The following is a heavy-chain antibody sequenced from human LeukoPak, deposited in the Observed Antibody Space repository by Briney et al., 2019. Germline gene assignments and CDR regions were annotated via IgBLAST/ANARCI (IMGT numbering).Heavy chain of an antibody. J-gene: IGHJ4*02. CDR3: ATGLMITFGEHQIDY. CDR2: VDPEDGET. V-gene: IGHV1-69-2*01. D-gene: IGHD3-16*01. CDR1: GYTFTDYY. Sequence: ASVKVSCKVSGYTFTDYYMHWVPQAPGKGLEWMGLVDPEDGETIYAERFQGRVTITADTSTDTAYMELSSLRSEDTAVYYCATGLMITFGEHQIDYWGQGTLVTVSS.